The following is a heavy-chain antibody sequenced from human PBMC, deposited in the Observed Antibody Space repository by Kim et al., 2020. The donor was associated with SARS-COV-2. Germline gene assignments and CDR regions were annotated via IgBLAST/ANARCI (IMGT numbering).Heavy chain of an antibody. D-gene: IGHD3-10*01. CDR3: ARDLITMVRGVTSYYYGMDV. J-gene: IGHJ6*02. Sequence: GRYTISRDNSKNTLYLQMNSLRAEDTAVYYCARDLITMVRGVTSYYYGMDVWGQGTTVTVSS. V-gene: IGHV3-30*07.